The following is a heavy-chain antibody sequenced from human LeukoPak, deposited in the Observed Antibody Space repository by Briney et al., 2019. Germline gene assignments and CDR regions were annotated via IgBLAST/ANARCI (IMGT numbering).Heavy chain of an antibody. J-gene: IGHJ5*02. Sequence: SETLSLTCTVSGGSISSYYWSWIGQPPGKGLEWIGYIYYSGSTNYNPSLKSRVTISVDTSKNQFSLQLSSVTAADTAVYYCARVGKWNDGWFDPWGQGTLVTVSS. V-gene: IGHV4-59*01. CDR3: ARVGKWNDGWFDP. D-gene: IGHD1-20*01. CDR2: IYYSGST. CDR1: GGSISSYY.